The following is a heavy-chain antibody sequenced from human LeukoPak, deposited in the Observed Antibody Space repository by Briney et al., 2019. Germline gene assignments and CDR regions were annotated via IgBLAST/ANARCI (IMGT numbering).Heavy chain of an antibody. CDR1: GFPFSSYW. CDR3: SRSQFDY. Sequence: GGSLRLSCEPSGFPFSSYWMLWVRQAPGKGLVWVSRISGDGTIKTYADFVRGRFTISRANTKNILYLQMNSLKVEDTATYFCSRSQFDYWGQGVLVTVSP. J-gene: IGHJ4*02. CDR2: ISGDGTIK. V-gene: IGHV3-74*03.